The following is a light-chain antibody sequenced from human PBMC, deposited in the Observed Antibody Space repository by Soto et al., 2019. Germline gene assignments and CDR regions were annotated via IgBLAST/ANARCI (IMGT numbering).Light chain of an antibody. V-gene: IGLV2-14*01. CDR1: SSDVGGYNY. CDR2: EVS. CDR3: SSYTSSSPVV. J-gene: IGLJ2*01. Sequence: QSVLTQPASVSGSPGQSITISCTGTSSDVGGYNYVSWYQQHPGKAPKLMIYEVSDRPSGVSNRFSGSKSGNTASLTISGLQADDEADYYYSSYTSSSPVVFGGGTKLTVL.